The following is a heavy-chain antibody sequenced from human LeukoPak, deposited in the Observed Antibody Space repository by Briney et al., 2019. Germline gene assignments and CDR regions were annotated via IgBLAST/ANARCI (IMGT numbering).Heavy chain of an antibody. V-gene: IGHV3-23*01. D-gene: IGHD2-2*02. Sequence: GGSLRLSXAASGFTFSSYAMSWVRQAPGKGLEWVSAISGSGGSTYYADSVKGRFTIPRDNSKNTLYLQMNSLRAEDTAVYYCAKDRIVVVPAAIPFDYWGQGTPVTVSS. CDR3: AKDRIVVVPAAIPFDY. CDR2: ISGSGGST. CDR1: GFTFSSYA. J-gene: IGHJ4*02.